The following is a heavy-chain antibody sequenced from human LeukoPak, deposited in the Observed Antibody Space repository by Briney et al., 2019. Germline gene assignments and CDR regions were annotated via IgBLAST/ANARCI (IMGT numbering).Heavy chain of an antibody. CDR2: ISAYNGNT. CDR3: ARANILPGFGELTSTIDY. J-gene: IGHJ4*02. Sequence: ASVRVSCKASGYTFTSYGISWVRQAPGQGLEWMGWISAYNGNTNYAQKLQGRVTMTTDTSTSTAYMELRSLRSDDTAVYYCARANILPGFGELTSTIDYWGQGTLVTVSS. CDR1: GYTFTSYG. V-gene: IGHV1-18*04. D-gene: IGHD3-10*01.